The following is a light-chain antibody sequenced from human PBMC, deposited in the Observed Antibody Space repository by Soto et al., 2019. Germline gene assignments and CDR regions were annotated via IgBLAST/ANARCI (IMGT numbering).Light chain of an antibody. CDR2: GAS. CDR1: QSVSSS. Sequence: EIVLTQSPATLSLSPGERATLSCRASQSVSSSLGWYQQKPGQAPRLLIHGASTRATGIPARFSGSGSGTDFALTISRLEPEDFAVYYCQQYGSSGTFGQGTKVDI. V-gene: IGKV3-20*01. CDR3: QQYGSSGT. J-gene: IGKJ1*01.